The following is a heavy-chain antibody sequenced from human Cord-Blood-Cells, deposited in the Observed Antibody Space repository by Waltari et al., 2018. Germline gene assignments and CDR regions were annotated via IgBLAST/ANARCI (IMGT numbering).Heavy chain of an antibody. CDR2: SSSSSSYI. J-gene: IGHJ3*02. CDR1: GFTFSSYS. Sequence: EVQLVESGGGLVKPGGSLRLSCAASGFTFSSYSMNWVRQAPGKGLEGVSSSSSSSSYIYYADSVKGRFTISRDNAKNSLYLQMNSLRAEDTAVYYCASRNWGYDAFDIWGQGTMVTVSS. D-gene: IGHD7-27*01. CDR3: ASRNWGYDAFDI. V-gene: IGHV3-21*01.